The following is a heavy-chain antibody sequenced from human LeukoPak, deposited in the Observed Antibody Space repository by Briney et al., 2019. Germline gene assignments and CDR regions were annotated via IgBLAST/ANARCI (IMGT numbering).Heavy chain of an antibody. Sequence: QPGGSLRLSCAASGFTFRTFWMHWVRQAPGKGLVWVSRITSDGSSTSQADSVKGRFTISRDNAKNTLYLQMNSLRAEDTAVYYCVKDGPDSSGWYSFFNYFDYWGQGSLVTVSS. D-gene: IGHD6-19*01. J-gene: IGHJ4*02. CDR2: ITSDGSST. CDR1: GFTFRTFW. V-gene: IGHV3-74*01. CDR3: VKDGPDSSGWYSFFNYFDY.